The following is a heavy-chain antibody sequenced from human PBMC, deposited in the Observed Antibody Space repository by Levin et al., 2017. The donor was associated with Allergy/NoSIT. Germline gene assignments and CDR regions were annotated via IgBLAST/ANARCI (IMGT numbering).Heavy chain of an antibody. Sequence: GGSLRLSCAASGFSVSTNYMNWIRQAPGKGLEWVSVIYSDGRTIYADSVKGRVTISRDNLKNTLYLQMNSLGVEDTAVYYCARDQFLHVSASGGWFDPWGQGTLVTVSS. CDR1: GFSVSTNY. CDR3: ARDQFLHVSASGGWFDP. V-gene: IGHV3-53*01. CDR2: IYSDGRT. D-gene: IGHD3-10*01. J-gene: IGHJ5*02.